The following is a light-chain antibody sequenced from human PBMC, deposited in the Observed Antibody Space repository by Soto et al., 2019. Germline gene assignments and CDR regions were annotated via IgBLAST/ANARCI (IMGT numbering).Light chain of an antibody. CDR1: QGIYNY. CDR3: QKYDSAPLT. J-gene: IGKJ4*01. V-gene: IGKV1-27*01. Sequence: DIQMTQSPSSLSASVGDRVTITCRASQGIYNYVAWYQQKPGEVPELLIYAASTLQSGVPSRFSGSGSGTDFTLNISSLQPEDVATYYCQKYDSAPLTFGGGTKVEIK. CDR2: AAS.